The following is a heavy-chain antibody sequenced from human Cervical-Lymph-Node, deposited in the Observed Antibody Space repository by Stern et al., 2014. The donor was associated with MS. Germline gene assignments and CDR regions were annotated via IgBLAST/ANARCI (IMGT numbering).Heavy chain of an antibody. J-gene: IGHJ2*01. V-gene: IGHV1-2*06. CDR2: INPNSGDT. Sequence: QLVQSGAEVRKPGTSVKVSCKATGYTFTDYSMHLVRQAPGQGLDWMGRINPNSGDTNYAQKFQGRVTMTRDTSISPAYMELKRLRSDDTAVYYCARSPYSYGSGDWYFDLWGRGTLVTVSS. CDR1: GYTFTDYS. D-gene: IGHD3-10*01. CDR3: ARSPYSYGSGDWYFDL.